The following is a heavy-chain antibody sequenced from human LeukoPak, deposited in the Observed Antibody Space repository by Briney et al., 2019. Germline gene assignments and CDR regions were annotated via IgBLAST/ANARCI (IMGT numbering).Heavy chain of an antibody. Sequence: SETLSLTCAVYGGSFSGYYWSWIRQPPGEGLEWIGEINHSGNTNYNPSLKSRLTISVDTSKNQFSLKLNSVTAADTAVYYCARGGYDFWSGYRNSGWFDPWGQGTLVTVSS. J-gene: IGHJ5*02. V-gene: IGHV4-34*01. CDR3: ARGGYDFWSGYRNSGWFDP. CDR1: GGSFSGYY. D-gene: IGHD3-3*01. CDR2: INHSGNT.